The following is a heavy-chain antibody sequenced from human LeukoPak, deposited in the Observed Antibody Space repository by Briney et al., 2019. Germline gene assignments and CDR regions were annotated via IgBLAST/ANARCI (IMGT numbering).Heavy chain of an antibody. CDR3: ARTPHLIAAAGHFDY. D-gene: IGHD6-13*01. J-gene: IGHJ4*02. CDR2: INHSGST. Sequence: PSETLSLTCAVYGGSFSGYYWSWIRQPPGKGLEWIGEINHSGSTNYNPSLKSRVTISVDTSKNQFSLKLSSVTAADTAVYYCARTPHLIAAAGHFDYWGQGTLVTVSS. V-gene: IGHV4-34*01. CDR1: GGSFSGYY.